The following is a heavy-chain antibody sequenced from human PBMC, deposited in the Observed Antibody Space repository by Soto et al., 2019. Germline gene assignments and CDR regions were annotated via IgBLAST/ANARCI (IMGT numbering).Heavy chain of an antibody. J-gene: IGHJ4*02. CDR1: GASMSSGDYY. CDR3: ARALYDYSDFFFDH. V-gene: IGHV4-30-4*01. CDR2: ISYTGST. D-gene: IGHD4-17*01. Sequence: SETLSLTCTVSGASMSSGDYYWIWIRQPPGKGLECIGYISYTGSTYYNPSLKSRVTMPVDTSKNQFSLELISVTAADTAVYYCARALYDYSDFFFDHWGQGTLVTVSS.